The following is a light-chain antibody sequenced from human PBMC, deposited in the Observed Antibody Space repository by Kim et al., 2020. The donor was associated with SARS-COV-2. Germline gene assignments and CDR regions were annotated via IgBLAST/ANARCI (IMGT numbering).Light chain of an antibody. V-gene: IGKV1-39*01. CDR1: QSISSY. J-gene: IGKJ4*01. Sequence: DIQMTQSPSSLSASVGDRVTITCRASQSISSYLNWYQQKPGKAPKLLIYAASSLQSGVPSRFRGSGSGTDFTLTISSLQPEDFATYYCQQSYSTPRGTFGGGTKVDIK. CDR2: AAS. CDR3: QQSYSTPRGT.